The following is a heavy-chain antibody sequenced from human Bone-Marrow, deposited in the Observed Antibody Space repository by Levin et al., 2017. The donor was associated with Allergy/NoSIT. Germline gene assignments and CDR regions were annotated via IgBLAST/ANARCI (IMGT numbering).Heavy chain of an antibody. CDR1: GFSFSNYW. J-gene: IGHJ4*02. Sequence: ETLSLTCAASGFSFSNYWMNWVRQAPGKGLEWVANIKQDGSEKYYVDSVKGRFTISRDNAKNSLYLQMNSLRADDTAVYYCARDTSSSAWSYYFDYWGQGTLVTVSS. D-gene: IGHD6-19*01. CDR3: ARDTSSSAWSYYFDY. V-gene: IGHV3-7*01. CDR2: IKQDGSEK.